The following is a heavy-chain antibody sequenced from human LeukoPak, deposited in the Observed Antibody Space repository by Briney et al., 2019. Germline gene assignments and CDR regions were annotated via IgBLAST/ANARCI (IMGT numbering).Heavy chain of an antibody. J-gene: IGHJ4*02. D-gene: IGHD3-10*01. Sequence: GGSLRLSCAASGFTFSSYAMSWVRQAPGKGLEWVSAISGSGGSTYYADSVKGRFTISRDNSKNTLYLQMNSLRAEDTAIYYCADFGSGSYCFDYWGQGTLVTVSS. CDR2: ISGSGGST. CDR3: ADFGSGSYCFDY. CDR1: GFTFSSYA. V-gene: IGHV3-23*01.